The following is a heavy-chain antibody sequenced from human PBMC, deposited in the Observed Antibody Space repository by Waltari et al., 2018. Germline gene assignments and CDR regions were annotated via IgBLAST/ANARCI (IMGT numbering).Heavy chain of an antibody. CDR2: ISPNSGGT. CDR3: ARGYSGSAYWYFDL. Sequence: QVQLVQSGAEVRKPGASVTVSCKASGYTFTAYYMHWVRQAPGQGLEWMGWISPNSGGTNSAQNFQGRVTMTRDTAISTASIELSSLTSDDTAVYYCARGYSGSAYWYFDLWGRGTLVTVSS. V-gene: IGHV1-2*02. D-gene: IGHD6-6*01. CDR1: GYTFTAYY. J-gene: IGHJ2*01.